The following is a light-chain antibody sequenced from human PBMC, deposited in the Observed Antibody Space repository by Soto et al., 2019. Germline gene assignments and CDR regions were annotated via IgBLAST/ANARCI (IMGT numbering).Light chain of an antibody. J-gene: IGKJ5*01. CDR1: ESVRSN. CDR2: GAS. Sequence: EIVMTQSPATLSVPPGDRATLSCRASESVRSNLAWYQQKPGQAPRRLIYGASIRAADIPARFSGSGSGTEVSLTISTLQSEDFAVYYCQQYYDWPTITFGQGTRLE. CDR3: QQYYDWPTIT. V-gene: IGKV3-15*01.